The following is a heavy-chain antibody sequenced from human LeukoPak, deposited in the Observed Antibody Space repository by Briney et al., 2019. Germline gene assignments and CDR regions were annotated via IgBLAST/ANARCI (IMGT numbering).Heavy chain of an antibody. D-gene: IGHD1-26*01. V-gene: IGHV3-15*01. CDR2: IKRKTDGWTA. CDR1: GFTFNNAW. J-gene: IGHJ4*02. CDR3: TTGAGDGGSYGIDY. Sequence: GGSLRLSCAASGFTFNNAWMNWVRQAPGKGLEWVGRIKRKTDGWTADYAAPVKVRFIISRDDSKHTLYLQMNSLKTEDTAVYYCTTGAGDGGSYGIDYWGQGTLVTVSS.